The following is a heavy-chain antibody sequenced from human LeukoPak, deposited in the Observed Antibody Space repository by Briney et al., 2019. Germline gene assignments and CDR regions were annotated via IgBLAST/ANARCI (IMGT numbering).Heavy chain of an antibody. J-gene: IGHJ4*02. V-gene: IGHV3-48*04. CDR1: GFTFSSYS. CDR3: ARGYGSGH. D-gene: IGHD3-10*01. Sequence: GGSLRLSCAASGFTFSSYSMNWVRQAPGKGLEWVSYISSSGSTLHYADSVKGRFTISRDGAKSSLYLQLNSLRSDDTAVYYCARGYGSGHWGQGTLVTVSS. CDR2: ISSSGSTL.